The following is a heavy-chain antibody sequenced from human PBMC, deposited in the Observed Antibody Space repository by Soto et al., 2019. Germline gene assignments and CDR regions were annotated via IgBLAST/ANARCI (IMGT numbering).Heavy chain of an antibody. D-gene: IGHD1-1*01. Sequence: GGSLRLSCAASGFTFSSYAMSWVRQAPGKGLEWVSTISGSGDNTYYGGSVKGRFTISRDNSENTIYLQMNSLRAEDTAVYYCARVPAYFDSWGQGTLVTVSS. V-gene: IGHV3-23*01. CDR1: GFTFSSYA. CDR2: ISGSGDNT. CDR3: ARVPAYFDS. J-gene: IGHJ4*02.